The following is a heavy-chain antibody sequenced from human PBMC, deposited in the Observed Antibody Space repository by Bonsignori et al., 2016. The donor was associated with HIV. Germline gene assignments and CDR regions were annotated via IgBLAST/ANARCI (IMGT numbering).Heavy chain of an antibody. Sequence: QLQLQESGPGLVKPSETLSLTCTVSGDSISSSSYYWGWIRQPPGKGLEWIGSIYYSGSTYYNPSLKSRVTISVDTSKNQFSLKLSSVTAADTAVYYCAVEYSSYRHGWFDPWGQGTLVTVSS. J-gene: IGHJ5*02. V-gene: IGHV4-39*01. CDR1: GDSISSSSYY. CDR3: AVEYSSYRHGWFDP. CDR2: IYYSGST. D-gene: IGHD6-6*01.